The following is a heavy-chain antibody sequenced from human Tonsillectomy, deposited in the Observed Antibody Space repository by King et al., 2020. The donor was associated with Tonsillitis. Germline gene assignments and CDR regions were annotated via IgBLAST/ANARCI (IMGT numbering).Heavy chain of an antibody. J-gene: IGHJ4*02. CDR1: GFTFSSYA. D-gene: IGHD3-10*01. CDR3: VKLLDHPLTPTFDY. V-gene: IGHV3-64D*06. Sequence: VQLVESGGGLVQPGGSLRLSCSASGFTFSSYAMHWVRQAPGKGLEYVSAISSNGRSTYYADSVKGRFTISRDNSKNTLYLQMSSLRAEDTAVYYCVKLLDHPLTPTFDYWGQGTLVTVSS. CDR2: ISSNGRST.